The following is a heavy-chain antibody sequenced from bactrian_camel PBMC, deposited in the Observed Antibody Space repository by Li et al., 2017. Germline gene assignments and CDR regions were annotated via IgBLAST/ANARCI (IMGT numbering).Heavy chain of an antibody. CDR3: AFELAHMGWVEPPEPGIPAWNKVFGF. J-gene: IGHJ6*01. V-gene: IGHV3S53*01. CDR2: IGSDGST. CDR1: GDTYSTYC. D-gene: IGHD3*01. Sequence: HVQLVESGGGSVQAGGSLRLSCVVSGDTYSTYCVGWFRQVPGKEREGVATIGSDGSTTYANSVKGRFTISKDNANFTVYLQMNDLKPEDTATYYCAFELAHMGWVEPPEPGIPAWNKVFGFWGQGTQVTVS.